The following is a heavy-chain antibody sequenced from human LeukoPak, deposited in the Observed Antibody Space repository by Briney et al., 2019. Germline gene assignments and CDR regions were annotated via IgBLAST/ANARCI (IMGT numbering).Heavy chain of an antibody. D-gene: IGHD3-22*01. CDR3: AKDHQSISSTMIVVVHWYFDL. J-gene: IGHJ2*01. CDR1: GYTFTSYG. V-gene: IGHV1-18*01. CDR2: ISAYNGNT. Sequence: ASVKVSCKASGYTFTSYGISWVRQAPGQGLEWMGWISAYNGNTNYAQKLQGRVTMTTDTSTSTAHMELRSLRSDDTAVYYCAKDHQSISSTMIVVVHWYFDLWGRGTLVTVSS.